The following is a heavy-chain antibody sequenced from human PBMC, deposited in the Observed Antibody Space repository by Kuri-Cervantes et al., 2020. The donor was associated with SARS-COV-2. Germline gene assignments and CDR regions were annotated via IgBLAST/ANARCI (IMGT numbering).Heavy chain of an antibody. D-gene: IGHD2-2*02. CDR1: GFTFSSYW. Sequence: GESLKISCAASGFTFSSYWMSWVRQAPGKGLEWVANIKQDGSEKYYVDSVKGRFTISRDNAKNSLYLQINSLRAEDTAVYYCASGGDCSSTSCYRAEVNWGQGTLVTVSS. J-gene: IGHJ4*02. V-gene: IGHV3-7*01. CDR2: IKQDGSEK. CDR3: ASGGDCSSTSCYRAEVN.